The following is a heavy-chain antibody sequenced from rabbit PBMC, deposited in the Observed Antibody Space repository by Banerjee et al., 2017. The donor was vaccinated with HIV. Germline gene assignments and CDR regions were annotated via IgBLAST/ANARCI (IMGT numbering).Heavy chain of an antibody. D-gene: IGHD4-1*01. Sequence: QSLEESGGDLVKPGASLTLTCTASGFSFSSGYDMCWVRQAPGKGLELIACIYTNGGSTWYASCVNGRFTISRSTSLNTVNLKMTSPTVADTATYFCARDLAGVTGWNFNLWGQGTLVTVS. CDR2: IYTNGGST. V-gene: IGHV1S43*01. J-gene: IGHJ4*01. CDR3: ARDLAGVTGWNFNL. CDR1: GFSFSSGYD.